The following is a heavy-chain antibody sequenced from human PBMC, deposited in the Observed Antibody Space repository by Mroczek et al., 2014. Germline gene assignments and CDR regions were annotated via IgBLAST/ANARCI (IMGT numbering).Heavy chain of an antibody. J-gene: IGHJ4*02. D-gene: IGHD6-19*01. Sequence: VQLVQSGAEVKKPGSSVKVSCKASGGTFSSYAISWVRQAPGQGLEWMGGISAYNGNTNYAQKLQGRVTMTTDTSTSTAYMELRSLRSDDTAVYYCARTDSSGKLRYYFDYVGPGNPGHRLL. V-gene: IGHV1-18*01. CDR1: GGTFSSYA. CDR2: ISAYNGNT. CDR3: ARTDSSGKLRYYFDY.